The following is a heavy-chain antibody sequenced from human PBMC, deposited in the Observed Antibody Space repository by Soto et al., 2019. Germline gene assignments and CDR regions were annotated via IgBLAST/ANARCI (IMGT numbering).Heavy chain of an antibody. CDR3: ARDLYLLGGTQTEIAGPWYSGYNRGVVDY. V-gene: IGHV1-18*01. D-gene: IGHD5-12*01. CDR1: GYTFTSYG. CDR2: ISAYNGNT. Sequence: QVQLVQSGAEVKKPGASVKVSCKASGYTFTSYGISWVRQAPGQGLEWMGWISAYNGNTNYAQKLQGRVTMTTDTSTSTAYMELRSLRSDDTAVYYCARDLYLLGGTQTEIAGPWYSGYNRGVVDYWGQGTLVTVSS. J-gene: IGHJ4*02.